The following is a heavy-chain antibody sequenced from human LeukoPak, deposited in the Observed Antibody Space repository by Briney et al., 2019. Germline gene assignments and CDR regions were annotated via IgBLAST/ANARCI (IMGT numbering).Heavy chain of an antibody. CDR2: IYHSGST. CDR3: ARGRGNGSGSYLRGLYFDY. CDR1: RGSISTYY. J-gene: IGHJ4*02. Sequence: PSETLSLTCTVSRGSISTYYWSWIRQPPGKGLEWIGYIYHSGSTYYNPSLKSRVTISVDRSKNQFSLKLSSVTAADTAVYYCARGRGNGSGSYLRGLYFDYWGQGTLVTVSS. D-gene: IGHD3-10*01. V-gene: IGHV4-59*12.